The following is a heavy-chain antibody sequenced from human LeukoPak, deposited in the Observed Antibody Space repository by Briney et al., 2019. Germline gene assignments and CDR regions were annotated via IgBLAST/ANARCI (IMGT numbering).Heavy chain of an antibody. CDR3: ARGGYCGGDCYENDAFDI. V-gene: IGHV4-34*01. CDR1: GGSFSAYY. CDR2: INHSGST. Sequence: SETLSLTCAVYGGSFSAYYWSWIRQPPGKGLEWIGEINHSGSTNYNPSLKSRVTISLDTSKNQFSLKLSSVTAADTAVYYYARGGYCGGDCYENDAFDIWGQGTMVTVSS. J-gene: IGHJ3*02. D-gene: IGHD2-21*02.